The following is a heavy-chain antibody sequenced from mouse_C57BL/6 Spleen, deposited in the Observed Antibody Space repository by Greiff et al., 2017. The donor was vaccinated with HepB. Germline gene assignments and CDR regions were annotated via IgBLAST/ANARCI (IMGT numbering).Heavy chain of an antibody. D-gene: IGHD4-1*01. J-gene: IGHJ1*03. CDR3: AREAYWDRDFDV. CDR1: GFSLTSYG. CDR2: IWSGGST. V-gene: IGHV2-2*01. Sequence: VKLQESGPGLVQPSQSLSITCTVSGFSLTSYGIHWVRQSPGKGLEWLGVIWSGGSTAYNAAFIASLSTSKDNSKSQVFFKLNSLQADDTAIYYSAREAYWDRDFDVWGTGTTVTVSS.